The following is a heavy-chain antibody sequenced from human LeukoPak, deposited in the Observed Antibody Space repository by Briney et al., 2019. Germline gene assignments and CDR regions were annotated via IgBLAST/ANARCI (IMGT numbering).Heavy chain of an antibody. CDR2: IYPGDSDT. V-gene: IGHV5-51*01. D-gene: IGHD2-2*01. Sequence: GESLKISCKGSGYSFTSYWIGWVRQMPGKGLEWMGIIYPGDSDTRYSPSFQGQVTISADKSISTAYLQWSSLKASDTAMYYRARLLTYCSSTSCSYMDVWGKGTTVTVSS. J-gene: IGHJ6*03. CDR1: GYSFTSYW. CDR3: ARLLTYCSSTSCSYMDV.